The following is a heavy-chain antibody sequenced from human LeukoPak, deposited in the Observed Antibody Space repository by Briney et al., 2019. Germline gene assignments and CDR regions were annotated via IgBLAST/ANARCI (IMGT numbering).Heavy chain of an antibody. CDR3: ASSSLWGATLDY. CDR2: IYYSGST. D-gene: IGHD1-26*01. V-gene: IGHV4-59*01. J-gene: IGHJ4*02. CDR1: GGSISSYY. Sequence: SETLSLTCTVSGGSISSYYWSWIRQPPGKGLEWIGYIYYSGSTNYNPSLKSRVTISVDTFKNQFSLKLSSVTAADTAVYYCASSSLWGATLDYWGQGTLVTVSS.